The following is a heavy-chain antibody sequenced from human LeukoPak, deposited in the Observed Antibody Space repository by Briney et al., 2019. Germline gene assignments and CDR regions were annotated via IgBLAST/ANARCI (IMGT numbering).Heavy chain of an antibody. CDR2: IDPSDPET. CDR3: ARQTAMGRSGDY. V-gene: IGHV5-51*01. Sequence: GESLKISCKASGYSFTSYWIGWVRQMPGKGLEWMGIIDPSDPETRYTPSFQGQVTISVDKSLTTADLQWNSLKASDTAMYYCARQTAMGRSGDYWGQGTLVTVSS. D-gene: IGHD5-18*01. J-gene: IGHJ4*02. CDR1: GYSFTSYW.